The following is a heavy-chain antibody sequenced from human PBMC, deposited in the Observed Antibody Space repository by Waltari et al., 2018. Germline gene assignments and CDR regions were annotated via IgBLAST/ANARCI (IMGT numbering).Heavy chain of an antibody. Sequence: QVQLVQSGAEVKKPGSSVKVSCKASGGTFSSYTISWVRQAPGQGLEWMGRFIPILGIANYAQKFQGRVTITADKSPSTAYMELSSLRSEDTAVYYCARGGWGYYYDSSGFRDYWGQGTLVTVSS. CDR1: GGTFSSYT. D-gene: IGHD3-22*01. V-gene: IGHV1-69*02. CDR2: FIPILGIA. J-gene: IGHJ4*02. CDR3: ARGGWGYYYDSSGFRDY.